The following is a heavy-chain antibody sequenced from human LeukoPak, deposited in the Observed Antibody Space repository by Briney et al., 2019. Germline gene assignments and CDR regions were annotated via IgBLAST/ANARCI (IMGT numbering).Heavy chain of an antibody. CDR1: GGSISSYY. CDR3: ARSRGRSYYYDSSGYHY. V-gene: IGHV4-59*08. D-gene: IGHD3-22*01. CDR2: IYYSGST. J-gene: IGHJ4*02. Sequence: SETLSLTCTVSGGSISSYYWSWIRQPPGKGLEWIGYIYYSGSTNYNPSLKSRVTISADTSKNQFSLKLSSVTAADTAVYYCARSRGRSYYYDSSGYHYWGQGTLVTVSS.